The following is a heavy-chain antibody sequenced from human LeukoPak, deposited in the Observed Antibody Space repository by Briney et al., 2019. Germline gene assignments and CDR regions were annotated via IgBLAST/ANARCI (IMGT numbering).Heavy chain of an antibody. Sequence: GASVKVSCKASGGTFSSYAISWVRQAPGQGLEWMGWISAYNGNTNYAQKLQGRVTMTTDTSTSTAYMELRSLRSDDTAVYYCARYDSSGSRNLDYWGQGTLVTVSS. CDR1: GGTFSSYA. D-gene: IGHD6-19*01. V-gene: IGHV1-18*01. J-gene: IGHJ4*02. CDR3: ARYDSSGSRNLDY. CDR2: ISAYNGNT.